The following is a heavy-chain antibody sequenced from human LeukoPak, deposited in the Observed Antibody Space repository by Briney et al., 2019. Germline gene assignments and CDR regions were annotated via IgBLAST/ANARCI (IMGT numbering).Heavy chain of an antibody. CDR3: AKTVTMIVVVITTFPDYGMDV. D-gene: IGHD3-22*01. J-gene: IGHJ6*02. CDR1: GFTFSSYA. V-gene: IGHV3-23*01. Sequence: GGSLRLSCAASGFTFSSYAMSWVRQAPGKGLEWVSAISGSGGSTYYADSVKGRFTISRDNSKNTLYLQMNSLRAEDTAVYYCAKTVTMIVVVITTFPDYGMDVWGQGTTVTVSS. CDR2: ISGSGGST.